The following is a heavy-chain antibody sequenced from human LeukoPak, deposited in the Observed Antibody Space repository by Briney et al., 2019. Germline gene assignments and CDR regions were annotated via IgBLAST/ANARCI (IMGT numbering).Heavy chain of an antibody. V-gene: IGHV3-23*01. CDR3: VKASSSSPQYNWFDA. J-gene: IGHJ5*02. Sequence: GGSLRLSCAASGFTFSSYDMSWVRQAPGKGLEWVSAISASGGRTYYADSVKGRFTISRDNSKNTMYQQMNSLRAEDTAVYYCVKASSSSPQYNWFDAWGQGTLVTVSS. CDR2: ISASGGRT. CDR1: GFTFSSYD. D-gene: IGHD6-6*01.